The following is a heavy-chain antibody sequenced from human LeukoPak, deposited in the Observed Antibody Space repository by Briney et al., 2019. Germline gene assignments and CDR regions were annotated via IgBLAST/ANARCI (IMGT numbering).Heavy chain of an antibody. CDR2: IYHSGST. CDR1: GGSISSSNW. V-gene: IGHV4-4*02. D-gene: IGHD3-10*01. Sequence: SETLSLTCAVSGGSISSSNWWSWVRQPPGKGLEWIGEIYHSGSTNYNPSLKSRVTISVDKSKNQFSLKLSSVTAADTAVYYCARDPPRGYGSGSYAFDYWGQGTLVTVSS. CDR3: ARDPPRGYGSGSYAFDY. J-gene: IGHJ4*02.